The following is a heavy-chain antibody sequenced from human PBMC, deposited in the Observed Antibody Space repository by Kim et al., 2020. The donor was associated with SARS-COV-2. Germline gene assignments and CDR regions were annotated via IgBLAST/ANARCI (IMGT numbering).Heavy chain of an antibody. CDR2: IYYSGST. J-gene: IGHJ4*02. CDR3: ARALNYYGSGSDYDY. D-gene: IGHD3-10*01. V-gene: IGHV4-30-4*01. CDR1: GGSISSGDYY. Sequence: SETLSLTCTVSGGSISSGDYYWSWIRQPPGKGLEWIGYIYYSGSTYYNPSLKSRVTISVDTSKNQFSLKLSSVTAADTAVYYCARALNYYGSGSDYDYWGQGTLVTVSS.